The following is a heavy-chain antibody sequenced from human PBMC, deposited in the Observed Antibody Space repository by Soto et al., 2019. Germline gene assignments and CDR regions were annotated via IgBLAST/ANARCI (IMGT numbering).Heavy chain of an antibody. J-gene: IGHJ5*02. CDR3: ARSRRNYFDP. V-gene: IGHV4-59*01. CDR2: ISYSGTT. Sequence: SETLSLTCTVSGDSISVYYWNWIRQSPGKGLEWIGYISYSGTTKYNPSLKSRVTISVDTSKNQFSLKLSSVTAADTAVYYCARSRRNYFDPWGQGTLVTVSS. CDR1: GDSISVYY.